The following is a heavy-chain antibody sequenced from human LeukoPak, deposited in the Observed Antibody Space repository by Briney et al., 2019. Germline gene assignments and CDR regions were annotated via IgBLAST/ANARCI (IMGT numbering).Heavy chain of an antibody. CDR2: IYSGGST. V-gene: IGHV3-66*01. Sequence: GGSLRLSCAASGFTVSSNYMSWVRQAPGKGLEWVSVIYSGGSTYYADSVKGRFTISRDNSKNTLYLQMNSLRAEDTAVYYCARAPSYYYDSSGYYEADIWGQGTMVTVSS. J-gene: IGHJ3*02. CDR1: GFTVSSNY. CDR3: ARAPSYYYDSSGYYEADI. D-gene: IGHD3-22*01.